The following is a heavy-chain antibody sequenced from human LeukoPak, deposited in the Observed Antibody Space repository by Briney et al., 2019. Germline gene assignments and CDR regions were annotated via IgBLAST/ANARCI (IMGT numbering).Heavy chain of an antibody. D-gene: IGHD2-2*01. J-gene: IGHJ4*02. Sequence: GGSLRLSCAASGFTFSTYSMNWVRQAPGKGLEWVSSISSSSRYIYYPDSLKGRFTVSRDNAKNSLLLQMNSLRAEDTAVYYCARDLGPRTSCYDYWGQGTLVTVSS. CDR3: ARDLGPRTSCYDY. CDR1: GFTFSTYS. CDR2: ISSSSRYI. V-gene: IGHV3-21*01.